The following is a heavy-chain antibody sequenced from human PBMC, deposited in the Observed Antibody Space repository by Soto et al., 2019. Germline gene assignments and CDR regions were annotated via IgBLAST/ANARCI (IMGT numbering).Heavy chain of an antibody. V-gene: IGHV3-30-3*01. D-gene: IGHD2-21*02. CDR3: ARDPGVTAIMYYFDY. J-gene: IGHJ4*02. Sequence: QVQLVESGGGVVQPGRSLRLSCAASGFTFSSYAMHWVRQAPGKGLEWVAVISYDGSNKYYADSVKGRFTISRDNSKNTLYLQMNSLRAEDTAVYYCARDPGVTAIMYYFDYWGQGTLVTVSS. CDR2: ISYDGSNK. CDR1: GFTFSSYA.